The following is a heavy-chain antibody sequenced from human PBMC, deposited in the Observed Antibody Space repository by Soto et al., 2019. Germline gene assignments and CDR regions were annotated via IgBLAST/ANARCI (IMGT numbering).Heavy chain of an antibody. D-gene: IGHD2-8*02. CDR2: ISPSSDTI. J-gene: IGHJ3*02. Sequence: RLSCPSSGFTFSAYEMNWVRQAPWKGLEWVSYISPSSDTIYYADSVKGRFTISRDNAGNSLYLQMNSLRAEDTALYFCEGILVVPAPGHDAFDIWGQGTMVTVSS. CDR3: EGILVVPAPGHDAFDI. CDR1: GFTFSAYE. V-gene: IGHV3-48*03.